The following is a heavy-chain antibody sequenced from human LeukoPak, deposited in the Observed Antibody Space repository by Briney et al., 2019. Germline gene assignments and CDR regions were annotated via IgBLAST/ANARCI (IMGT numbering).Heavy chain of an antibody. CDR1: GFTFSSYS. V-gene: IGHV3-21*01. Sequence: PGGSLRLSCAASGFTFSSYSMNWVRQAPGKGLEWVSSISSSSSYIYYADSVKGRFTISRDNAKNSLYLQMNSLRAEDTAVYYCARELVVPALGADWFDPWGQGTLVTVSS. D-gene: IGHD2-2*01. J-gene: IGHJ5*02. CDR2: ISSSSSYI. CDR3: ARELVVPALGADWFDP.